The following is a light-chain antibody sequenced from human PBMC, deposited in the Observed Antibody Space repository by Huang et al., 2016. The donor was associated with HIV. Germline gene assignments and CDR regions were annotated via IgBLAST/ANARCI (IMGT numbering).Light chain of an antibody. Sequence: ENLMTQSPSTLSVSPGESATLSCRASQSVFKNLAWYQQKPGQAPKLLIYGSSTRAAGIAARFSGSGSGTDFTLTISSLQAEDFAVYYWQQYNTSPRTFGQGTKVEV. CDR1: QSVFKN. J-gene: IGKJ1*01. CDR2: GSS. CDR3: QQYNTSPRT. V-gene: IGKV3-15*01.